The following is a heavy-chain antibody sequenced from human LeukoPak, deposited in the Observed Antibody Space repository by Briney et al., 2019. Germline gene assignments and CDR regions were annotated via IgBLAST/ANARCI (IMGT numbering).Heavy chain of an antibody. D-gene: IGHD2-8*01. CDR2: ISSSGSTI. V-gene: IGHV3-48*03. J-gene: IGHJ4*02. CDR1: GFTFSSYE. Sequence: GGSLRLSCAASGFTFSSYEMNWVRQAPGKGREWVSYISSSGSTIYYADSVKGRFTISRDNAKNSLYLQMNSLRAEDTAVYYSARGMDYCTNGVCLGLFDYWGQGTLVTVSS. CDR3: ARGMDYCTNGVCLGLFDY.